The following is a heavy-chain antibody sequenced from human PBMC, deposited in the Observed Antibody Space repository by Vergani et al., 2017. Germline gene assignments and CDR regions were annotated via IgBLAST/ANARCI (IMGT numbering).Heavy chain of an antibody. CDR3: ARPHGDSLQPVPRRFDY. Sequence: QVLLVQSGAEVKKPGASVRVSCKTSGYTFTNYYIHWVRQAPGQGLEWMGIINPSGGSTTYEQQFQGRLTMTRDTSTSTVYMELSNLRSEDTAVYYCARPHGDSLQPVPRRFDYWGQGTLVTVSS. CDR2: INPSGGST. CDR1: GYTFTNYY. V-gene: IGHV1-46*03. D-gene: IGHD4-17*01. J-gene: IGHJ4*02.